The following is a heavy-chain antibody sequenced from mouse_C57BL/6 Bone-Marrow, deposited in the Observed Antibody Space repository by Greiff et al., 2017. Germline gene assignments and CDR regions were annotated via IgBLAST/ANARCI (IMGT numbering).Heavy chain of an antibody. CDR2: IHPNSGST. V-gene: IGHV1-64*01. J-gene: IGHJ3*01. CDR1: GYTFTSYW. Sequence: VQLQQPGAELVKPGASVKLSCKASGYTFTSYWMHWVKQRPGQGLEWIGMIHPNSGSTNYNEKFKSKATLTVDKSSSTAYMQLSSLTSEDSAVYCCARSGGSSRFAYWGQGTLVTVSA. D-gene: IGHD1-1*01. CDR3: ARSGGSSRFAY.